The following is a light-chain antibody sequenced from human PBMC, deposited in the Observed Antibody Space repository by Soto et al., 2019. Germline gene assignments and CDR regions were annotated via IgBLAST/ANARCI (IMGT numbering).Light chain of an antibody. CDR1: SNDFGADN. V-gene: IGLV1-44*01. J-gene: IGLJ1*01. CDR2: HNN. CDR3: AVWDDSLNGFYV. Sequence: VLTQPASVSWAPGQSITISCTGISNDFGADNYVSWYQQLPGTAPKLLIYHNNHRHAGVPDRFSGSRSGTSASLAISGLQSEDEADYYCAVWDDSLNGFYVFGTGTKVTV.